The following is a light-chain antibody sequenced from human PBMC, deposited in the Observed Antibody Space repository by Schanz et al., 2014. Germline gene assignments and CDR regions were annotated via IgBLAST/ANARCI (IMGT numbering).Light chain of an antibody. J-gene: IGLJ2*01. CDR2: DVS. V-gene: IGLV2-14*01. Sequence: QSALTQPASVSGSPGQSIAISCTGTSSDVGTYNYVSWYQHHPGKAPKLMIYDVSNRPSGVSTRFSGSQSGNTASLTVSGLQAEDEADYYCSSSAGSNNKDVVFGGGTKLTVL. CDR3: SSSAGSNNKDVV. CDR1: SSDVGTYNY.